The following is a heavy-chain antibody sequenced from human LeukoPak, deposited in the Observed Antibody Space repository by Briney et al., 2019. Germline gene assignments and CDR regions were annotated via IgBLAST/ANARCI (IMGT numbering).Heavy chain of an antibody. CDR2: IYTSGST. Sequence: PSETLSLTCTVSGGSISSYYWSWIRQPPGKGLEWIGYIYTSGSTNYNPSLKSRVTTSVDTSKNQFSLKLSSVTAADTAVYYCVRVVPAYYFDYWGQGTLVTVSS. D-gene: IGHD2-2*01. CDR3: VRVVPAYYFDY. V-gene: IGHV4-4*09. J-gene: IGHJ4*02. CDR1: GGSISSYY.